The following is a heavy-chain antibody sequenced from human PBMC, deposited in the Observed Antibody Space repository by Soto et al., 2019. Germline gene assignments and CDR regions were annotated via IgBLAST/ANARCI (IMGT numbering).Heavy chain of an antibody. V-gene: IGHV3-21*01. Sequence: GGSLRLSCVASGFTFSNFGLNWVRQAPGKGLEWVSSISSSDKYIYYADSVKGRFTISRDNAKNSLSLQMNSLRADDTAVYYSAGVFCCGYCYSHRCYRGQGTLGTVSS. CDR1: GFTFSNFG. CDR2: ISSSDKYI. CDR3: AGVFCCGYCYSHRCY. D-gene: IGHD2-21*02. J-gene: IGHJ4*02.